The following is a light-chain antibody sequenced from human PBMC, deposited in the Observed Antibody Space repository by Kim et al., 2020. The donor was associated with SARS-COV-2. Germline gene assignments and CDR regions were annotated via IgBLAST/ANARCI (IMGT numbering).Light chain of an antibody. CDR1: QSVNNN. Sequence: EIVMTQSPATLSVSPGERATLSCRASQSVNNNLAWYQQKPGQAPRLVIHGASTRASGVPARFSGSGSGTEFTLTISSLQPEDCAVYYCQQYNKWPPLTFGGGTKVDIK. CDR2: GAS. J-gene: IGKJ4*01. CDR3: QQYNKWPPLT. V-gene: IGKV3-15*01.